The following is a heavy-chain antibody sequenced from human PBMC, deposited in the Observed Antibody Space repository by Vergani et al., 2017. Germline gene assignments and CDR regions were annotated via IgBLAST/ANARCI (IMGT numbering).Heavy chain of an antibody. CDR2: ISNDGSKK. V-gene: IGHV3-30*18. D-gene: IGHD3-16*01. J-gene: IGHJ6*03. CDR1: GFSFSSHA. Sequence: QVQLAESGGGRVQPGRSLRLSCAASGFSFSSHAIHWVRQAPGTGLEWVAFISNDGSKKYYADSVKGRFTISRDNSKNTLDLQMDSLRTQDTAVYYCAKAGSVSWGRLQYNFYMDVWGKGTTLTVS. CDR3: AKAGSVSWGRLQYNFYMDV.